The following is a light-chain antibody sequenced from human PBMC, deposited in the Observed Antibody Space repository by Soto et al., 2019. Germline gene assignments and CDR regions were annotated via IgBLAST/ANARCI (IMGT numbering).Light chain of an antibody. CDR1: ALPKQY. CDR2: KDS. J-gene: IGLJ3*02. V-gene: IGLV3-25*02. Sequence: SYELTQPPSVSVSPGQTARITCSGDALPKQYAYWYQQKPGQAPVLVIYKDSDRPSGIPERFSGSSSGTTVTLTISGVQAEDEADYYCQSADSSGSWVFGGGTKVTVL. CDR3: QSADSSGSWV.